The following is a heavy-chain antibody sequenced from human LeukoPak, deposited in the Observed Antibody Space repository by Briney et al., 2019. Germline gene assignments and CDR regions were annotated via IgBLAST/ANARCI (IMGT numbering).Heavy chain of an antibody. Sequence: SETLSLTCTVSGVSIRGYFWTWIRQPPGKGLEWIGYIYYSGSTNYNPSLKSRVTIAVDTSKNQFSLRLNSVTAADTAVYYCAMAYSSSWYYFDYWGQGTLVTVSS. D-gene: IGHD6-13*01. CDR3: AMAYSSSWYYFDY. J-gene: IGHJ4*02. CDR1: GVSIRGYF. V-gene: IGHV4-59*01. CDR2: IYYSGST.